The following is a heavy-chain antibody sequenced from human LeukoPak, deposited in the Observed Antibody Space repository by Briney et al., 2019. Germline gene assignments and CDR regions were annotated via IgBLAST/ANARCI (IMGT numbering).Heavy chain of an antibody. V-gene: IGHV3-30*02. J-gene: IGHJ4*02. Sequence: GGSLRLSCAASGFTFSSYGMPWVRQAPGKGLEWMAVIWYDGSNKYYADSVKGRFTISRDNSKNTLYLQMNSLRAEDTAVYYCAKEGYCTNGVCSYFDYWGQGTLVTVSS. CDR3: AKEGYCTNGVCSYFDY. CDR1: GFTFSSYG. CDR2: IWYDGSNK. D-gene: IGHD2-8*01.